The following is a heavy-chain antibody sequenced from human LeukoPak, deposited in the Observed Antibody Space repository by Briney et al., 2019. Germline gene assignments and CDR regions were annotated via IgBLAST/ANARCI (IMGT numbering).Heavy chain of an antibody. J-gene: IGHJ4*02. D-gene: IGHD5-18*01. CDR2: IRHDASSQ. CDR3: AKEYGYTYGEFDY. V-gene: IGHV3-30*02. Sequence: GGSLRLSCAASGFSFSTYGMHWVRQAPGKGLEWVAFIRHDASSQYYADSVKGRFTISRDSSKDTLYLQMNSLRTEDTAVYYCAKEYGYTYGEFDYWGQGTLVTVSS. CDR1: GFSFSTYG.